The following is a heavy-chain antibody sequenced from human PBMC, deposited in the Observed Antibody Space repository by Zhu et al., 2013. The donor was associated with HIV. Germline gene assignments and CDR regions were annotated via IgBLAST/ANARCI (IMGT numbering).Heavy chain of an antibody. CDR2: ISTDDDHV. CDR3: ARDKRHQLVFGPDY. Sequence: QVQLVQSGAEVRKPGASVQVSCKTSGYTFSNFGITWVRQAPGQGLEWMGWISTDDDHVNYAEKFQDRVTMTTDTSTSTVYMDLRSLKSDDTAVYYCARDKRHQLVFGPDYWGQGTRVTVSS. CDR1: GYTFSNFG. J-gene: IGHJ4*02. D-gene: IGHD6-13*01. V-gene: IGHV1-18*01.